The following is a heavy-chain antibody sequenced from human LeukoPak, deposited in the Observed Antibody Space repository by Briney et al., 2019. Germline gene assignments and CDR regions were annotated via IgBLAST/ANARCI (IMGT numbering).Heavy chain of an antibody. V-gene: IGHV1-8*01. CDR2: MNPNSGNT. D-gene: IGHD3-22*01. Sequence: GASVKVSCKASGYTFTSYDINWVRQATGQGLEWMGWMNPNSGNTGYAQKFQGRVTMTRNTSISTAYMELSSLRSEDTAVYYCARLSRRENYYYDSSGYPTDAFDIWGQGTMVTVSS. J-gene: IGHJ3*02. CDR3: ARLSRRENYYYDSSGYPTDAFDI. CDR1: GYTFTSYD.